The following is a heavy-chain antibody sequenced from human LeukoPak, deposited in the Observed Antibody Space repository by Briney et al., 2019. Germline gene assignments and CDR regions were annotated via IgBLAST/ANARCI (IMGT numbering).Heavy chain of an antibody. CDR2: VYHSGST. CDR1: GDSIRSSIW. J-gene: IGHJ4*02. Sequence: SSETLSLTCTVSGDSIRSSIWWNWVRQPPGRGLEWIGEVYHSGSTNYNPSLTSRVTISVDLSNNQFSLKLNSVTAADTAVYYRGRGYPGVDYWGQGTLVTVSS. CDR3: GRGYPGVDY. V-gene: IGHV4-4*02. D-gene: IGHD1-26*01.